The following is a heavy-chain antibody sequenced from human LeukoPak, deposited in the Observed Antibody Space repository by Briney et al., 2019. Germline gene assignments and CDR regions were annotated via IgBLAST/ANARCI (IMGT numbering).Heavy chain of an antibody. D-gene: IGHD7-27*01. CDR2: IKRKTDGGTT. J-gene: IGHJ4*02. Sequence: PGGSLRLSCAASGFTFSTYCMHWVRQAPGKGLEWVGRIKRKTDGGTTDYAAPVKGRFTISRDDSKNTLYLQMNSLKTEDTAVYYCTTGNWGPHWGQGTLVTVSS. CDR3: TTGNWGPH. V-gene: IGHV3-15*07. CDR1: GFTFSTYC.